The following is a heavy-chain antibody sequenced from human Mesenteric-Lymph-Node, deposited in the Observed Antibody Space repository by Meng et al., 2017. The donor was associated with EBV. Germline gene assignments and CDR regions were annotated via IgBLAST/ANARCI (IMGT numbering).Heavy chain of an antibody. V-gene: IGHV1-8*02. J-gene: IGHJ4*02. Sequence: VHLVQSGAEVKKPGASVKVSCKASGYTFTSYDINWVRQATGQGLEWMGWINPNSGATGSTQKFQGRVTMTRNTSISTAYMELNSLTSEDTAVYYCSRDSIYNGQDSWGQGTLVTVSS. CDR1: GYTFTSYD. CDR2: INPNSGAT. CDR3: SRDSIYNGQDS. D-gene: IGHD5-24*01.